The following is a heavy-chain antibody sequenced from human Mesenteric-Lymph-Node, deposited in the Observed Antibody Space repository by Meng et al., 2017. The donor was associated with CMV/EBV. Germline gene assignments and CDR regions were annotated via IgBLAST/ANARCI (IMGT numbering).Heavy chain of an antibody. V-gene: IGHV3-23*01. Sequence: GESLKISCAASGSTFSRYWMHWVRQPPGKGLVWVSAISGSGGSTYHADSVKGRFTISRDNSKNTLYLEMNSLRAEDTAVYYCAKGPYSSGWPDAFDIWGQGTMVTVSS. D-gene: IGHD6-19*01. CDR1: GSTFSRYW. J-gene: IGHJ3*02. CDR3: AKGPYSSGWPDAFDI. CDR2: ISGSGGST.